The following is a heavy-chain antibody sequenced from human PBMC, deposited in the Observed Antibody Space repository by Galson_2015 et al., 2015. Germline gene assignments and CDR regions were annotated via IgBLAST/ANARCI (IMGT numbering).Heavy chain of an antibody. CDR2: LWTDGSNR. CDR1: GFIFNNYG. D-gene: IGHD5-24*01. CDR3: ARDPERGDGYVLDY. J-gene: IGHJ4*02. V-gene: IGHV3-33*01. Sequence: SLRLSCAASGFIFNNYGLHWVRQDPGKGLEWVAVLWTDGSNRYYADSVKGRFTISRDNSRNTLYLQMNSLRAEDTAVYYCARDPERGDGYVLDYWGQGTLVTVSS.